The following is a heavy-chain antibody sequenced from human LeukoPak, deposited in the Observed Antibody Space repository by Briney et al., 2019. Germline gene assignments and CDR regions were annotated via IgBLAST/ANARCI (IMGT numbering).Heavy chain of an antibody. CDR2: ISSNGGST. Sequence: GGSLRLSCAASGFTFSSYAMHWVRQAPGKGLEYVSAISSNGGSTYYANSVKGRFTISRDNSKNTLYLQMGSLRAEDMAVYYCARLGERLIDYWGQGTLVTVSS. J-gene: IGHJ4*02. D-gene: IGHD3-16*01. CDR3: ARLGERLIDY. CDR1: GFTFSSYA. V-gene: IGHV3-64*01.